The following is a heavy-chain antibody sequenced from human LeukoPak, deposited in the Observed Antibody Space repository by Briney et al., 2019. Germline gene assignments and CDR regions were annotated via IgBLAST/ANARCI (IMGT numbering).Heavy chain of an antibody. CDR3: VKDSLWFEVVVAATRFDY. V-gene: IGHV3-30*02. J-gene: IGHJ4*02. CDR1: GFTFSSYG. D-gene: IGHD2-15*01. CDR2: IRYDGSKK. Sequence: GGSLRLSCAASGFTFSSYGMHWVRQAPRKGLEWVAFIRYDGSKKYYADSVKGRFTISRDNSKKTLYLQMNSLRAEDTAVYYCVKDSLWFEVVVAATRFDYWGQGTLVTVSS.